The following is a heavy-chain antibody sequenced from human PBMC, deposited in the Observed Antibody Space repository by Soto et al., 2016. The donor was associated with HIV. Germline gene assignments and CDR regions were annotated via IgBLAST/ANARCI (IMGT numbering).Heavy chain of an antibody. CDR2: IKQDGSEK. J-gene: IGHJ4*03. Sequence: EVQLVESGGDLVQPGGSLRLSCVASGFTFTSYWMSWVRQIPDKGLEWVANIKQDGSEKYYVDSVKGRFTISRDNAKNSVYLQMNSLRAEDTAVYYCARRYYYGSGIITIDGVFDYVGPGTLVTVSX. D-gene: IGHD3-10*01. CDR3: ARRYYYGSGIITIDGVFDY. V-gene: IGHV3-7*01. CDR1: GFTFTSYW.